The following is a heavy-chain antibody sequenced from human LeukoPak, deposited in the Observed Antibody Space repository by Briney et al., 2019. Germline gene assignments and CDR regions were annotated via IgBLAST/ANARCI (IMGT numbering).Heavy chain of an antibody. Sequence: GGSLRLSCAASGFTSSSYSMNWVRQAPGKGLEWVSSISSSSSYIYYADSVKGRFTISRDNAKNSLYLQMNSLRAEDTAVYYCARGPPVTTALNTFGYWGQGTLVTVSS. CDR1: GFTSSSYS. CDR2: ISSSSSYI. J-gene: IGHJ4*02. D-gene: IGHD4/OR15-4a*01. V-gene: IGHV3-21*01. CDR3: ARGPPVTTALNTFGY.